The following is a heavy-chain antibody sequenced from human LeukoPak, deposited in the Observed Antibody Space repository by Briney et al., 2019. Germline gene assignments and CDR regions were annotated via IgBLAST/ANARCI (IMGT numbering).Heavy chain of an antibody. CDR1: GGTISSNSYF. Sequence: SETLSLTCTVSGGTISSNSYFWSWIRQPAGKGLEWIGGIYTSGSTNYNPSIKSRVTISVDTSKNQFSLKLSSVTAADTAVYYCARGGSGWNYYYYYMDVWGKGTTVTISS. V-gene: IGHV4-61*02. CDR3: ARGGSGWNYYYYYMDV. J-gene: IGHJ6*03. D-gene: IGHD6-19*01. CDR2: IYTSGST.